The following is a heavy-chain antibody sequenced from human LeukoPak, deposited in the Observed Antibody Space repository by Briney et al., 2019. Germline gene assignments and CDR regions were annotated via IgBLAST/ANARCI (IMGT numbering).Heavy chain of an antibody. CDR2: IYYSGST. CDR3: ARQRGSSSSWYFDY. CDR1: GGSISSYY. J-gene: IGHJ4*02. Sequence: SETLSLTCTVSGGSISSYYWSWIQQPPGKGLEWIGYIYYSGSTNYNPSLKSRVTISVDTSKNQFSLKLSSVTAADTAVYYCARQRGSSSSWYFDYWGQGTLVTVSS. V-gene: IGHV4-59*08. D-gene: IGHD6-13*01.